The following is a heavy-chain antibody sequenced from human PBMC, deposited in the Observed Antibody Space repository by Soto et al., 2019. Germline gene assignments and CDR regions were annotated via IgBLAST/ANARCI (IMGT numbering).Heavy chain of an antibody. CDR3: AKEEYSSGWYNSAFDI. V-gene: IGHV3-48*04. J-gene: IGHJ3*02. D-gene: IGHD6-19*01. Sequence: GGSLRLSCSASGFTFSNYIMNCVRQAPGKGLEWVSGISTGSTSIHYADSVKGRFTISRDNAKNSLYLQMNSLRAEDTALYYCAKEEYSSGWYNSAFDIWGQGTMVTVSS. CDR1: GFTFSNYI. CDR2: ISTGSTSI.